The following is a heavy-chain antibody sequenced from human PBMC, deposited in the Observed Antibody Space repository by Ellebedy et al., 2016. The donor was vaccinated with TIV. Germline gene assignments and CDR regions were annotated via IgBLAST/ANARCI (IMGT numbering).Heavy chain of an antibody. CDR3: APDWSYGDYRSPTHAFVF. D-gene: IGHD4-17*01. V-gene: IGHV3-7*01. CDR1: GFSFRSYW. CDR2: INQDGSDK. Sequence: GESLKISCGASGFSFRSYWMTWVRQAPGKGLEWVANINQDGSDKYYEDSVKGRLTIARDNAKNSLFLQMSSLIAEDTAVHYCAPDWSYGDYRSPTHAFVFWGQGTLVIVSS. J-gene: IGHJ3*01.